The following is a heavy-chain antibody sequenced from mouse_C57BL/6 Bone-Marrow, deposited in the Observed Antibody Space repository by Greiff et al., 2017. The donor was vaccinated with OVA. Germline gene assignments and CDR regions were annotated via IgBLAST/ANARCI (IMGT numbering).Heavy chain of an antibody. Sequence: VKLQESGAELARPGASVNLSCKASGYTFTSYGISWVKQRTGQGLEWIGEIYPRSGNTYYNEKFKGKATLTADKSSSTAYMELRSLTSEDSAVYFCARSGSSYVWFAYWGQGTLVTVSA. CDR3: ARSGSSYVWFAY. V-gene: IGHV1-81*01. CDR1: GYTFTSYG. D-gene: IGHD1-1*01. J-gene: IGHJ3*01. CDR2: IYPRSGNT.